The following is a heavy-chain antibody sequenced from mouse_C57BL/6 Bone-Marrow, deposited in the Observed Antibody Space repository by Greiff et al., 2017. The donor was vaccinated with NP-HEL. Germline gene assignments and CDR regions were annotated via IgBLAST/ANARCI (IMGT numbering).Heavy chain of an antibody. CDR2: SRNKANDYTT. D-gene: IGHD1-1*01. CDR3: ARDAGEDYYGSSPFAY. V-gene: IGHV7-1*01. CDR1: GFTFSDFY. Sequence: EVNVVESGGGLVQSGRSLRLSCATSGFTFSDFYMEWVRQAPGKGLEWIAASRNKANDYTTEYSASVKGRFIVSRDTSQSILYLQMNALRAEDTAIYYCARDAGEDYYGSSPFAYWGQGTLVTVSA. J-gene: IGHJ3*01.